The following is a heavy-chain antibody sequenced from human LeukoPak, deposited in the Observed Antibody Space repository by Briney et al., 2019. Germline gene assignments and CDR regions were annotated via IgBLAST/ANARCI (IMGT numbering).Heavy chain of an antibody. J-gene: IGHJ4*02. Sequence: SETLSLTCTVSGGSISSSSYYWGWIRQPPGKGLEWIGSIYYSGSTYYNPSLKSRVTISVDTSKNQFSLKLSSVTAADTAVYYCARGLYYGSGSYYFDYWGQGTLVTVSS. V-gene: IGHV4-39*07. CDR1: GGSISSSSYY. CDR3: ARGLYYGSGSYYFDY. D-gene: IGHD3-10*01. CDR2: IYYSGST.